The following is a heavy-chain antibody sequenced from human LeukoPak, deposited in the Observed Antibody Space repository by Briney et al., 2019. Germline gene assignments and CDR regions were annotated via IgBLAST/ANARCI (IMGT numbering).Heavy chain of an antibody. J-gene: IGHJ4*02. CDR2: IYSGGST. CDR1: GFTVSSSY. Sequence: GWSLRLSCAASGFTVSSSYMSGVRQAPGKGLEGVSVIYSGGSTYYADSVKGRFTISRDNSKNKLYLQMNSLRAEATAVYYCERGGILGFSYFDYWGQGPLVTVSS. CDR3: ERGGILGFSYFDY. V-gene: IGHV3-66*01. D-gene: IGHD1-20*01.